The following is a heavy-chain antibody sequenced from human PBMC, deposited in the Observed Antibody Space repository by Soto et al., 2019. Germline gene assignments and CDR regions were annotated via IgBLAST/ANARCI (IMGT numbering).Heavy chain of an antibody. CDR3: ARDTIAADSYGMDV. D-gene: IGHD6-25*01. CDR1: GFTFSSYD. CDR2: IGTAGDT. J-gene: IGHJ6*02. V-gene: IGHV3-13*01. Sequence: EVQLVESGGGLVQPGGSLRLSCAASGFTFSSYDMHWVRQATGKGLEWVSAIGTAGDTYYPGSVKGRFTISRENAKNSLYLQMNSLRAEDTAVYYCARDTIAADSYGMDVWGQGTTVTVSS.